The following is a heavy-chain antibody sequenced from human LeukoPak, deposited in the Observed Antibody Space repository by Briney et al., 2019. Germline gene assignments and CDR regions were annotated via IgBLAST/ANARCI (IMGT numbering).Heavy chain of an antibody. CDR1: GYTFTGYY. CDR3: ARAGDSGYDPTYFDY. V-gene: IGHV1-2*02. J-gene: IGHJ4*02. D-gene: IGHD5-12*01. CDR2: INPNSGGT. Sequence: ASVTVSCKASGYTFTGYYMHWVRQAPGQGLEWMGWINPNSGGTNYAQKFQGRVTMTRDTSISTAYMELSRLRSDDTAVYYCARAGDSGYDPTYFDYWGQGTLVSVSS.